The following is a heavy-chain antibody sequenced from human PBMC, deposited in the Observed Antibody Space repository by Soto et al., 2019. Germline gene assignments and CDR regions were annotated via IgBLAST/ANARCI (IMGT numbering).Heavy chain of an antibody. V-gene: IGHV5-10-1*01. D-gene: IGHD3-16*01. CDR2: IDPSDFYT. CDR1: GYTFTNSW. J-gene: IGHJ4*02. CDR3: SSRHFLAGGEDY. Sequence: EVQLVQSGAEVKKPGESLRISCRASGYTFTNSWISWVRQMPGKGLEWMGRIDPSDFYTNYGPSFQGHVTISADTSISTVLLQGDSLTASDAAMYYCSSRHFLAGGEDYWGQGTLVTVSS.